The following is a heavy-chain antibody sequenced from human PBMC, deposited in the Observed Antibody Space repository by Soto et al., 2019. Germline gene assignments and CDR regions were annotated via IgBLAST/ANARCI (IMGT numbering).Heavy chain of an antibody. V-gene: IGHV4-59*01. D-gene: IGHD4-17*01. CDR1: GASIGSSY. J-gene: IGHJ4*01. Sequence: SETLSLTCTVSGASIGSSYWIWIRQPPGKGLEFMGYIFYIFSTNYSPSLNSRFSITLYTSKNHFSLNLISVTAADRAESYCSRGSTVTKLDYWGHGMLVTVSS. CDR3: SRGSTVTKLDY. CDR2: IFYIFST.